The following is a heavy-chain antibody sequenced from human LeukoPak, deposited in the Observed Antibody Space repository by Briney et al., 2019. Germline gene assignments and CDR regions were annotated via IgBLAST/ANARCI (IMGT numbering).Heavy chain of an antibody. CDR1: GYTFTGHY. J-gene: IGHJ3*02. CDR2: INPNSGGT. D-gene: IGHD6-19*01. Sequence: ASVKVSCKASGYTFTGHYMHWVRQAPGQGLEWMGWINPNSGGTNYAQKFQGRVTMTRDTSISTAYMELSRLRSDDTAVYYCASGTVRWLVGIDAFDIWGQGTMVTVSS. V-gene: IGHV1-2*02. CDR3: ASGTVRWLVGIDAFDI.